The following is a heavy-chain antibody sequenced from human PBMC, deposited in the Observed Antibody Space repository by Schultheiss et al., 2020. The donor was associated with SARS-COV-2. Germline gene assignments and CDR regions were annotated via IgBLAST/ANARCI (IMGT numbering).Heavy chain of an antibody. CDR2: INPNSGGT. J-gene: IGHJ4*02. Sequence: ASVKVSCKASGYTFTGYYMHCVRQAPGQGLEWMGGINPNSGGTNYAQKFQGRVTMTRDTSISTAYMELSRLRSDDTAVYYCARATRIQLERRGLLIWGQGTLVTVSS. V-gene: IGHV1-2*02. CDR1: GYTFTGYY. CDR3: ARATRIQLERRGLLI. D-gene: IGHD1-1*01.